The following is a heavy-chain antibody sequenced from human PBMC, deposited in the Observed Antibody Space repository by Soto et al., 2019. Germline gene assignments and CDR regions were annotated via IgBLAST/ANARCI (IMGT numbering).Heavy chain of an antibody. V-gene: IGHV5-51*01. J-gene: IGHJ4*02. Sequence: GESLKISCKGSGYSFTSYWIGWVRQMPGKGLEWMGIIYPGDSDTRYSPSFQGQVTISADKSISTAYLQWSSLKASETAMYYCARVYYDILTGYYHYFDYWGQGTLVTVSS. D-gene: IGHD3-9*01. CDR1: GYSFTSYW. CDR2: IYPGDSDT. CDR3: ARVYYDILTGYYHYFDY.